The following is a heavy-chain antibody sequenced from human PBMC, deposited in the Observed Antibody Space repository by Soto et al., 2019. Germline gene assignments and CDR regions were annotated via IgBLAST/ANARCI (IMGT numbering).Heavy chain of an antibody. Sequence: EVRLMESGGGWVQPGGSLRLSCAASGFSFSTYNMDWVRQAPGKRPEWIAYISTTSFTIYYADSVKGRFTISRDNDRNSLYLEMNSLRDEETAVYYCARDRCYDGTCYSASDSWGQGTLVTVSS. CDR2: ISTTSFTI. D-gene: IGHD2-15*01. J-gene: IGHJ5*01. CDR1: GFSFSTYN. CDR3: ARDRCYDGTCYSASDS. V-gene: IGHV3-48*02.